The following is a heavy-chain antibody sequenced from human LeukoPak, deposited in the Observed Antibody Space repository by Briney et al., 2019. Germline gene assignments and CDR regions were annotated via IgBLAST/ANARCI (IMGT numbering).Heavy chain of an antibody. CDR2: IYTSGST. V-gene: IGHV4-4*07. J-gene: IGHJ4*02. CDR3: ARDLIGTHYFDY. Sequence: VQPSETLSLTCTVSGFSIGSYYWSWIQQPAGKGLEWIGRIYTSGSTNYNPSLKSRVTMSVDTSKNQFSLKLSSVTAADTAVYYCARDLIGTHYFDYWGQGTLVTVSS. CDR1: GFSIGSYY. D-gene: IGHD3-16*01.